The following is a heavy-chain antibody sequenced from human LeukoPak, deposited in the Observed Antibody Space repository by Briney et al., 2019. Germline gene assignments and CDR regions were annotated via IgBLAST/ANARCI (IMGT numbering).Heavy chain of an antibody. CDR1: GFTFSGCG. V-gene: IGHV3-30*02. CDR3: AKDGRQRAFDI. Sequence: GGSLRLSCAASGFTFSGCGMHWVRQAPGKGLEWVAFIWYDGRDKYYADSVKGQFTISRDNSKNTLYLQMNSLRAEDTAVYYCAKDGRQRAFDIWGQGTMVTVSS. CDR2: IWYDGRDK. J-gene: IGHJ3*02.